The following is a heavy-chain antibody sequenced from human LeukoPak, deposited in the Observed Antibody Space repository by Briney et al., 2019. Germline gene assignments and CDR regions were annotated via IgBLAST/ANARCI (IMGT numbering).Heavy chain of an antibody. J-gene: IGHJ6*04. D-gene: IGHD2-2*01. CDR3: ARADIVVVPAATHYYYYGMDV. V-gene: IGHV3-21*01. CDR1: GFTFSSYS. CDR2: ISSSSSYI. Sequence: GGSLRLSCAASGFTFSSYSMNWVRQAPAKGLEWVSSISSSSSYIYYADSVKGRFTISRYNAKNSLYLQMNSLRAEDTAVYYCARADIVVVPAATHYYYYGMDVWGKGTTVTVSS.